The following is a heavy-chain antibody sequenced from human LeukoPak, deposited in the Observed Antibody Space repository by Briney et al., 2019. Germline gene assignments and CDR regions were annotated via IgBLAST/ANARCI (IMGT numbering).Heavy chain of an antibody. J-gene: IGHJ5*02. V-gene: IGHV3-64*01. CDR3: ARAGCGGDCYSVSWFDP. D-gene: IGHD2-21*02. CDR2: ISGDGGST. Sequence: SGGSLRLSCAASGFTFSSYWMTWVRQAPGKGLEYVSAISGDGGSTYYVNSVKGRFTISRDNSKSTLYLQMGSLRADDMAVYYCARAGCGGDCYSVSWFDPWGQGTLVTVSS. CDR1: GFTFSSYW.